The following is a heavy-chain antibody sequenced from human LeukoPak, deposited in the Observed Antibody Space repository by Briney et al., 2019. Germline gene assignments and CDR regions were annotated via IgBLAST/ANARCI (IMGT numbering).Heavy chain of an antibody. CDR3: ARDSDMIVVVPSFDY. CDR2: ISSSGSTI. J-gene: IGHJ4*02. Sequence: GGSLRLSCAASGFTCSDHYMSWIRQAPGKGLEWVSYISSSGSTIYYADSVKGRFTISRDNAKNSLYLQMNSLRAEDTAVYYCARDSDMIVVVPSFDYWGQGTLVTVFS. CDR1: GFTCSDHY. D-gene: IGHD3-22*01. V-gene: IGHV3-11*01.